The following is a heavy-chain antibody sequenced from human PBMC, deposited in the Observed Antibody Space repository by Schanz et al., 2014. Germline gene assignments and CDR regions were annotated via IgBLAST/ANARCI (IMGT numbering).Heavy chain of an antibody. CDR2: ISGNGGST. J-gene: IGHJ4*02. CDR3: AKVREWWPYYFDY. V-gene: IGHV3-23*04. CDR1: GFTFTTNA. Sequence: VLLVESGGGLVKPGGSLRLSCSASGFTFTTNAMSWVRQPPGKGLEWVSAISGNGGSTYFADSVKGRFTISRDNSDNTLFLQMNSLRAEDTAVYYCAKVREWWPYYFDYWGQGTLVTVSS. D-gene: IGHD2-15*01.